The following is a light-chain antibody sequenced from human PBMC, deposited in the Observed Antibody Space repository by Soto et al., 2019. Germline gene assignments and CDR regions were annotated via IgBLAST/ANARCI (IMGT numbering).Light chain of an antibody. J-gene: IGKJ1*01. CDR1: QSVLYSPNNYNY. Sequence: DIVMTQSPDSLAVSLGERATINCKSSQSVLYSPNNYNYLAWYHQKPGQPPKLLIYWASTRESGVTDRFSGSGSGTDLTITTRSLQAEDVAVYYCKQYNRPLRTFGQGTKVEIK. CDR3: KQYNRPLRT. CDR2: WAS. V-gene: IGKV4-1*01.